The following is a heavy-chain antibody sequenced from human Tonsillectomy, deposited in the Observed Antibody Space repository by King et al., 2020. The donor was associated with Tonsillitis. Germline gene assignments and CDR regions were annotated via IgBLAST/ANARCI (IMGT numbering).Heavy chain of an antibody. CDR2: INHSGST. CDR1: GGSFSGYY. V-gene: IGHV4-34*01. Sequence: VQLQQWGAGLLKPSETLSLTCAVYGGSFSGYYWSWIRQPPGKGLEWIGEINHSGSTNYNPSLKSRVTITVDTSKNQFSLKLSSVTAADTAVYYCARGRGAYYYYMDVWGKGTTVTVSS. CDR3: ARGRGAYYYYMDV. J-gene: IGHJ6*03. D-gene: IGHD3-16*01.